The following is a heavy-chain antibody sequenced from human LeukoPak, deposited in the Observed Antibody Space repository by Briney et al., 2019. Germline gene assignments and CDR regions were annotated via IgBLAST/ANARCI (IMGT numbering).Heavy chain of an antibody. Sequence: SETLSLTCTVSGGSISSSSYYWGWIRQPPGKGLEWIGSIYYSGSTYYNPSLKSRVTISVDTSKNQFSLKLSSVTAADTAVYYCARGGLCSGGSCYSPYNWFDPWGQGTLVTVSS. D-gene: IGHD2-15*01. CDR1: GGSISSSSYY. CDR3: ARGGLCSGGSCYSPYNWFDP. J-gene: IGHJ5*02. CDR2: IYYSGST. V-gene: IGHV4-39*07.